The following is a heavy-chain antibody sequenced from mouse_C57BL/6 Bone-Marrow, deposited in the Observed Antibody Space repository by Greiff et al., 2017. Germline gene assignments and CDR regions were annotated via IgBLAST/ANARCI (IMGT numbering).Heavy chain of an antibody. Sequence: EVMLVESGGGLVKPGGSLKLSCAASGFTFSDYGMHWVRQAPEKGLEWVAYISSGSSTIYYADTVKGRFTISRDNAKNTLFLQMTSLRSEDTAMYYCARGGYYGSSPPWFAYWGQGTLVTVSA. J-gene: IGHJ3*01. CDR3: ARGGYYGSSPPWFAY. CDR1: GFTFSDYG. CDR2: ISSGSSTI. V-gene: IGHV5-17*01. D-gene: IGHD1-1*01.